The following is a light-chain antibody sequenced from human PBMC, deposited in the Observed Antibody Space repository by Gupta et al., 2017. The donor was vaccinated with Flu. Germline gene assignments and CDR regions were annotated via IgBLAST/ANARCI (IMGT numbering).Light chain of an antibody. CDR3: VIWHSSAWV. J-gene: IGLJ3*02. Sequence: VGTYRRYWYQPNPGSPTQYLLRYESYSDKQQGSGVPSRFSGSADSSANARILLISGHQSEDEADYYCVIWHSSAWVFGGGTKLTVL. CDR1: VGTYR. V-gene: IGLV5-45*01. CDR2: YESYSDK.